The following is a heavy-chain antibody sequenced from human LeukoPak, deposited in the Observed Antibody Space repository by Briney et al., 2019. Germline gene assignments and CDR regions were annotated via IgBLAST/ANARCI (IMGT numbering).Heavy chain of an antibody. J-gene: IGHJ4*02. V-gene: IGHV4-61*01. D-gene: IGHD6-19*01. CDR3: AREWIAVAGNFDY. Sequence: SETLSLTCTVSGGSVSSGSYHWSWIRQPPGKGLEWIGYIYYSGSTNYNPSLKSRVTISVDTSKNQFSLKLSSVTAADTAVYYCAREWIAVAGNFDYWGQGTLVTVSS. CDR2: IYYSGST. CDR1: GGSVSSGSYH.